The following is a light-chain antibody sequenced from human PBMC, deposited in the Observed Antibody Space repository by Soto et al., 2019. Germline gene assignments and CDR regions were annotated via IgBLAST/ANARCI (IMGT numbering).Light chain of an antibody. J-gene: IGLJ3*02. CDR3: QSYDSSLSGWV. CDR2: GNN. V-gene: IGLV1-40*01. Sequence: QSVLTQSPSVSGAPGQRVIISCTGSSSNIGAGYNVHWYQQHPGTAPKLLIYGNNNRPSGVPDRFSGSKSGTSGSLAITGLQAEDEADYYCQSYDSSLSGWVFGGGTKLTVL. CDR1: SSNIGAGYN.